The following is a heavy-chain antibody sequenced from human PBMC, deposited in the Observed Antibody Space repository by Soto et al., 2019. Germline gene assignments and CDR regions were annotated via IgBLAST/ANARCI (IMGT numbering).Heavy chain of an antibody. CDR3: ARQAFYDILTGSVYGMDV. CDR1: GYSFTNYW. CDR2: ISPSDSAT. Sequence: GESLKISCNGSGYSFTNYWIGWVRQMPGKGLEWMGLISPSDSATRYSPSSQGQVTISADKSISTAYLQSSSLKASDTAVYYCARQAFYDILTGSVYGMDVWGQGTTVTVSS. J-gene: IGHJ6*02. D-gene: IGHD3-9*01. V-gene: IGHV5-51*01.